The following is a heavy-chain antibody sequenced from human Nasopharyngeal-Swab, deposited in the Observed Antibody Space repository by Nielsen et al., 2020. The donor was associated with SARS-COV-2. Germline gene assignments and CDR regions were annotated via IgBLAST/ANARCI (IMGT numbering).Heavy chain of an antibody. Sequence: GRSLSLACAAAGFTHSSYGMHWVRQAPGKGLEWVAFIRYDGSNKYYADSVKGRFTISRDNSKNTLYLQMNSLRAEDTAVYYCAKDGAYDTMIVVVIKGPAFDIWGQGTMVTVSS. J-gene: IGHJ3*02. V-gene: IGHV3-30*02. CDR1: GFTHSSYG. D-gene: IGHD3-22*01. CDR3: AKDGAYDTMIVVVIKGPAFDI. CDR2: IRYDGSNK.